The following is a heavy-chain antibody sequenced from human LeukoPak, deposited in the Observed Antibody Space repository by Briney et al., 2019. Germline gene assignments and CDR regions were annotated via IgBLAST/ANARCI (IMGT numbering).Heavy chain of an antibody. CDR3: ARPIVVVPAARGYYVDV. CDR1: GGSFSGYY. V-gene: IGHV4-34*01. Sequence: SETLSLTCAVYGGSFSGYYWSWIRQPPGKGLEWIGEISHSGSTNYNPSLKSRVTISVDTSKNQFSLKPSSVTAADTAVYYCARPIVVVPAARGYYVDVWGKGTTVTVSS. D-gene: IGHD2-2*01. J-gene: IGHJ6*03. CDR2: ISHSGST.